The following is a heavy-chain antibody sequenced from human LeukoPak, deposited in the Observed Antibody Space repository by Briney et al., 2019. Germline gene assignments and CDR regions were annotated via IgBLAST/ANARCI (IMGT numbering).Heavy chain of an antibody. CDR1: GGTFSSYA. D-gene: IGHD6-13*01. V-gene: IGHV1-69*04. CDR3: ARDQWQQPFDY. Sequence: SVKVSCKASGGTFSSYAISWVRQAPGQGLEWMGRIIPILGIANYAQKFQGRVTITADKSTSTAYMELSSLRSEDTAVYYCARDQWQQPFDYGGQGTLVTVSS. J-gene: IGHJ4*02. CDR2: IIPILGIA.